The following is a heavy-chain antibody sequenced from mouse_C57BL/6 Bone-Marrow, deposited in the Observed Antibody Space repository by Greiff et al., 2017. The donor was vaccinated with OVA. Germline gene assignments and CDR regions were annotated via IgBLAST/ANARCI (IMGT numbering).Heavy chain of an antibody. CDR3: ARTVAYFDY. J-gene: IGHJ2*01. CDR2: ISSGGSYT. V-gene: IGHV5-6*01. CDR1: GFTFSSYG. Sequence: EVKLVESGGDLVKPGGSLKLSCAASGFTFSSYGMSWVRQTPDKRLEWVATISSGGSYTYYPASVKGRFTISRDNAKNTLYLQMSSLKSEDTAMYYCARTVAYFDYWGQGTTLTVSS. D-gene: IGHD1-1*01.